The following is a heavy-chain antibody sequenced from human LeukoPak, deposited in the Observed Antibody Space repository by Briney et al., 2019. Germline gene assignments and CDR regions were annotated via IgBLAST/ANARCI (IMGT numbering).Heavy chain of an antibody. CDR2: IDTAGDP. V-gene: IGHV3-13*05. CDR1: GFTFSSNG. D-gene: IGHD3-10*01. Sequence: PGGSLRLSCVASGFTFSSNGMHWVRQAAGKGLEWVSGIDTAGDPCYPGSVKGRFTISRENAKNSLYLQMNSLTAWDTAVYYCARGYGSGSYAGMDVWGKGTTVTVSS. J-gene: IGHJ6*04. CDR3: ARGYGSGSYAGMDV.